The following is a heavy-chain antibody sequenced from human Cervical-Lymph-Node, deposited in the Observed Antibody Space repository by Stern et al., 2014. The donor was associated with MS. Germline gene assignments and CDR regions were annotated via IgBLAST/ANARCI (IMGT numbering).Heavy chain of an antibody. CDR1: GYTFSNFD. V-gene: IGHV1-8*01. CDR2: LDPNSDTT. CDR3: ARGREVYMVTSAFDS. J-gene: IGHJ4*02. Sequence: VQLVQSGAEVKKPGASVKVSCKASGYTFSNFDINWVRQATGQGLEWMGRLDPNSDTTSYAQKFHGRVTMTRDTSISTAYMELSSLRSDDTAVYYCARGREVYMVTSAFDSWGQGTLVTVSS. D-gene: IGHD2-21*02.